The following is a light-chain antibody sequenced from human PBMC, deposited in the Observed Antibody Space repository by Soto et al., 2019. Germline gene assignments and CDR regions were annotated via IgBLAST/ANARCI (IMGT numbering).Light chain of an antibody. V-gene: IGKV3-11*01. CDR1: QSVRSN. CDR3: QQWRT. J-gene: IGKJ3*01. Sequence: SPLPLSLPPGARATLSCRASQSVRSNLAWYQQKPGQAPRLLIYDASNRATGIPARFSGSGSGTDFTLTISSLEHEEFAVYYWQQWRTFGPGTNVYIK. CDR2: DAS.